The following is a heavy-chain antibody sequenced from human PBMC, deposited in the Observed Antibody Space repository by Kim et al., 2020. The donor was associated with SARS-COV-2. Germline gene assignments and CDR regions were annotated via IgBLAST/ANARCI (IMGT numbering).Heavy chain of an antibody. V-gene: IGHV1-69*04. D-gene: IGHD3-16*01. CDR2: IIPILDVA. CDR1: GDSFDSYC. CDR3: AREKGLANGGYFDA. Sequence: SVKVSCKASGDSFDSYCYSWVRQAPGQGLEWVGRIIPILDVAHYAQKYLGRVKITSDKATNTAHMEVYSLRSEDTAVYYCAREKGLANGGYFDAWGQGTLVTVYS. J-gene: IGHJ4*02.